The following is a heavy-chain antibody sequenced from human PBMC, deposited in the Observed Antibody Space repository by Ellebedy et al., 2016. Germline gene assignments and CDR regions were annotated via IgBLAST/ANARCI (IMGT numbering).Heavy chain of an antibody. D-gene: IGHD3-22*01. CDR2: IYYSGST. J-gene: IGHJ5*02. CDR1: GGSVINYGAY. Sequence: SETLSLIXSVSGGSVINYGAYWSWIRQSPERGLEWIGYIYYSGSTKFNPSLKSRVTMSVDTSKNQFSLNLRSVTAADTATYYCARGLYFDSSGYFYWFDPWGQGTLVIVSS. CDR3: ARGLYFDSSGYFYWFDP. V-gene: IGHV4-61*08.